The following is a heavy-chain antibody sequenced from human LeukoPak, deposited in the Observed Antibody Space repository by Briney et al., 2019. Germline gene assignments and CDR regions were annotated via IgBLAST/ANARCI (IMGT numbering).Heavy chain of an antibody. V-gene: IGHV4-38-2*02. D-gene: IGHD3-9*01. J-gene: IGHJ6*03. CDR2: IYHSGST. CDR3: AREGYDILTGYYTPRGYYYYCMDV. Sequence: PSETLSLTCAVSGYSISSGYYWGWIRQPPGKGLEWIGSIYHSGSTYYNPSLKSRVTISVDTSKNQFSLKLSSVTAADTAVYYCAREGYDILTGYYTPRGYYYYCMDVWGKGTTVTVSS. CDR1: GYSISSGYY.